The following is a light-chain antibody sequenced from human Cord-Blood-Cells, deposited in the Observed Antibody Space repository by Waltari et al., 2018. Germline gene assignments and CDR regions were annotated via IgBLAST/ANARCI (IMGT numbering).Light chain of an antibody. J-gene: IGLJ3*02. CDR1: SSDVGGYNY. CDR2: EVS. V-gene: IGLV2-14*01. CDR3: SSYTSSSTRV. Sequence: QSALTQPASVSGSPGQSITISCTGTSSDVGGYNYVSWYQQHPGKAPQLMIYEVSNGPSGVSNRLSGAKSGNPDSLPISGLQAEDEADYYCSSYTSSSTRVFVGGTKLTVL.